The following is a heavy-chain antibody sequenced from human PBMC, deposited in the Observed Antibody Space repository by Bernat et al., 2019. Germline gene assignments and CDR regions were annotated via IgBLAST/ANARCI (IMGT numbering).Heavy chain of an antibody. Sequence: QVQLVQSGAEVKKPGASVKVSCKTSGYTFTSYDINWVRQATGQGLEWMGWMNPNSGNTGYTQKFQGRVTMTRDTSISTAYMELNSLTSEDTAVYYCARVVVWSGYYPLDYWGQGTLVTVS. J-gene: IGHJ4*02. CDR1: GYTFTSYD. CDR3: ARVVVWSGYYPLDY. CDR2: MNPNSGNT. V-gene: IGHV1-8*01. D-gene: IGHD3-3*01.